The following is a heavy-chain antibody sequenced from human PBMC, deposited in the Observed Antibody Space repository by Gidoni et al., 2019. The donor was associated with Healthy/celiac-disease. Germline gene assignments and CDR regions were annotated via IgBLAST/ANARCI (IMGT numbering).Heavy chain of an antibody. Sequence: EVQLVESGGGWVQLGRPTGLSCTHSGLTFGDYARSWVRQAPGKGLEWVGFIRSKAYGGTTKYAASVKGRFTISRDDSKSIAYLQMNSLKTEDTAVYYCTRGPSGSLGFDYWGQGTLVTVSS. CDR3: TRGPSGSLGFDY. D-gene: IGHD1-26*01. V-gene: IGHV3-49*04. CDR1: GLTFGDYA. J-gene: IGHJ4*02. CDR2: IRSKAYGGTT.